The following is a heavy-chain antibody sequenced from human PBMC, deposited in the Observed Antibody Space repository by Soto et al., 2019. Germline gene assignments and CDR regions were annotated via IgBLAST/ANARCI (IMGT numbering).Heavy chain of an antibody. D-gene: IGHD2-2*02. V-gene: IGHV4-30-4*01. CDR3: ARAVVVVPAAINFDY. Sequence: SETPSLSCTVSGYSISSGDYYWSWIRQPPGKGLEWIGYIYYSGSTYYNPSLKSRVTISVDTSKNQFSLKLSSVTAADTAVYYCARAVVVVPAAINFDYWGQGTLVTVSS. CDR1: GYSISSGDYY. J-gene: IGHJ4*02. CDR2: IYYSGST.